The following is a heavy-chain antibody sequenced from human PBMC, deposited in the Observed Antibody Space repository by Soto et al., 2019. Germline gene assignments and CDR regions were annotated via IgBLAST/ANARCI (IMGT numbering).Heavy chain of an antibody. V-gene: IGHV4-31*03. CDR1: GASIISGGHY. CDR2: IYYSGST. Sequence: QVQLQESGPGLVEPSQTLSLTCTVSGASIISGGHYWSWIRQHPVKGLEWIGHIYYSGSTYYNPSLKSRATLSLDTSKNQFSLKLTSVTVADTAVYYCARRASSSLDSWGQGTLLTVSS. J-gene: IGHJ4*02. CDR3: ARRASSSLDS.